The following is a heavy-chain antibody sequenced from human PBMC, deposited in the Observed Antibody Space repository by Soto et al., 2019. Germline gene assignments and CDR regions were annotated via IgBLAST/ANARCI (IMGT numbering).Heavy chain of an antibody. D-gene: IGHD2-2*02. Sequence: GGSLRLSCAAAGFTFRNYAMSWVRQAPGKGLEWVSAISRSGGTSYYADSVKGRFTISRDNARNTLYLQMDNLRAEDTAVYYCARGDCSAAGCYIHYYYGMDVWGQGTTVTVSS. CDR3: ARGDCSAAGCYIHYYYGMDV. CDR2: ISRSGGTS. J-gene: IGHJ6*02. CDR1: GFTFRNYA. V-gene: IGHV3-23*01.